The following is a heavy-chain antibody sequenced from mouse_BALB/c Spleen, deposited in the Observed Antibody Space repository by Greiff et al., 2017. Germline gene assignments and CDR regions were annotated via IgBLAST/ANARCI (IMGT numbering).Heavy chain of an antibody. D-gene: IGHD3-2*01. Sequence: EVKLMESGGGLVKPGGSLKLSCAASGFTFSSYAMSWVRQTPEKRLEWVASISSGGSTYYPDSVKGRFTISRDNARNILYLQMSSLRSEDTAMYYCARVDSSGYVDYWGQGTTLTVSS. CDR1: GFTFSSYA. J-gene: IGHJ2*01. CDR2: ISSGGST. CDR3: ARVDSSGYVDY. V-gene: IGHV5-6-5*01.